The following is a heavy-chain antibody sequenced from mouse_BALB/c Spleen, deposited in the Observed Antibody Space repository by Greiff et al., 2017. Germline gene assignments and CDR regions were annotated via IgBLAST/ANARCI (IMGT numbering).Heavy chain of an antibody. D-gene: IGHD6-1*01. J-gene: IGHJ2*01. CDR1: GYSITSDYA. Sequence: EVQRVESGPGLVKPSQSLSLTCTVTGYSITSDYAWNWIRQFPGNKLEWMGYISYSGSTSYNPSLKSRISITRDTSKNQFFLQLNSVTTEDTATYYCARGPPLGYFDYWGQGTTLTVSS. CDR3: ARGPPLGYFDY. V-gene: IGHV3-2*02. CDR2: ISYSGST.